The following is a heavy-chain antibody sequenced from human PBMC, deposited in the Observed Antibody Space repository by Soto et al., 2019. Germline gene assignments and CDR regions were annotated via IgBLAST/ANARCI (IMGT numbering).Heavy chain of an antibody. CDR1: GGSVSSSDYY. J-gene: IGHJ4*02. CDR2: IYYSGST. D-gene: IGHD3-16*01. Sequence: QLQLQASGPGLVKPSETLSLTCTVSGGSVSSSDYYWGWIRQPPGEGLEWIGNIYYSGSTYYNPSLKSPVTISVDTSKNQFSLKLISVTAADTAVYYCARRKGGSANVDYWGQGTLVTVSS. CDR3: ARRKGGSANVDY. V-gene: IGHV4-39*01.